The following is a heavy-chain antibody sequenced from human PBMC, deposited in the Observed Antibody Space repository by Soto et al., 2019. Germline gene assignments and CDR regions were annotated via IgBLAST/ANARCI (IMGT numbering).Heavy chain of an antibody. D-gene: IGHD4-4*01. V-gene: IGHV3-13*01. Sequence: AGSLTLTCAASGFTFSSYYMHWVRQPTGKGLEWVSAIGTAGDTYYPGSVKGRFTISRENAKNYLYLQMTTLRAGDTAVYYCAREGRATLTGEGGSYYYGMDVWGQGTTVTVSS. CDR1: GFTFSSYY. CDR3: AREGRATLTGEGGSYYYGMDV. CDR2: IGTAGDT. J-gene: IGHJ6*02.